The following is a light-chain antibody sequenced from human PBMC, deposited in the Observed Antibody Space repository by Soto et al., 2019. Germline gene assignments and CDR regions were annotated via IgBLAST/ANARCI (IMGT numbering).Light chain of an antibody. Sequence: QSALTQPASVSGSPGQSITISCTGTSSDVGGYNYVSWYQQHPGTAPKLMIYEVSNRPSGVSNRFSGSKSGNTASLTISGLQAEDEADYYRSSYTSSSTHVFGTGTKVTVL. CDR1: SSDVGGYNY. J-gene: IGLJ1*01. CDR3: SSYTSSSTHV. CDR2: EVS. V-gene: IGLV2-14*01.